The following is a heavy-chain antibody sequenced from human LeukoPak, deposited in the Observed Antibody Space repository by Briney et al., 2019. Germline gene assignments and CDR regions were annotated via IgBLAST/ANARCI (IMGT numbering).Heavy chain of an antibody. CDR3: AKLSSSWSIFDY. V-gene: IGHV3-53*01. Sequence: GGSLRLSFAASGLSVSSNYMSWVRQAPGKGLEWVSTILSGGTTYYLDSVKGRFTVSRDNSKNTLYLQMNSLRAEDTAVYYCAKLSSSWSIFDYWGQGTLVTVSS. D-gene: IGHD6-13*01. J-gene: IGHJ4*02. CDR1: GLSVSSNY. CDR2: ILSGGTT.